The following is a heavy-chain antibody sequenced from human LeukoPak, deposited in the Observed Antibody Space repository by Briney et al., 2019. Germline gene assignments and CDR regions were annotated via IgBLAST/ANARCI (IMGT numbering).Heavy chain of an antibody. CDR2: INPSGGST. Sequence: GASVKVSCEASGYTFTGYYMHWVRQAPGQGLEWMGIINPSGGSTSYAQKFQGRVTMTRDMSTSTVYMELSSLRSEDTAVYYCARDYGDYPSHYWGQGTLVTVSS. D-gene: IGHD4-17*01. V-gene: IGHV1-46*01. CDR1: GYTFTGYY. J-gene: IGHJ4*02. CDR3: ARDYGDYPSHY.